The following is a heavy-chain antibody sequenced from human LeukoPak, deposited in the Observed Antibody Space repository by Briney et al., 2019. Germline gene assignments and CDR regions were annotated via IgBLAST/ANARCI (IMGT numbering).Heavy chain of an antibody. D-gene: IGHD2-2*01. CDR3: ARAVVPAAVWFDP. CDR1: GGSFSGYY. CDR2: INHSGST. Sequence: SETLSLTCAVYGGSFSGYYWSWIRQPPGKGLGWIGEINHSGSTNYNPSLKSRVTISVDTSKNQFSLKLSSVTAADTAVYYCARAVVPAAVWFDPWGQGTLVTVSS. J-gene: IGHJ5*02. V-gene: IGHV4-34*01.